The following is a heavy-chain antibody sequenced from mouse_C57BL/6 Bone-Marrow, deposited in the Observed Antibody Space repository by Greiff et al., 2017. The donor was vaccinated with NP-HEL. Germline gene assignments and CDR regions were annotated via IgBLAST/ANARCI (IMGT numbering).Heavy chain of an antibody. Sequence: EVQVVESGGGLVKPGGSLKLSCAASGFTFSSYTMSWVRQTPEKRLEWVATISGGGGNTYYPDSVKGRFTISRDNAKNTLYLQMSSLRSEDTALYYCARQRGKRGAMDYWGQGTSVTVSS. J-gene: IGHJ4*01. CDR2: ISGGGGNT. D-gene: IGHD2-1*01. CDR3: ARQRGKRGAMDY. V-gene: IGHV5-9*01. CDR1: GFTFSSYT.